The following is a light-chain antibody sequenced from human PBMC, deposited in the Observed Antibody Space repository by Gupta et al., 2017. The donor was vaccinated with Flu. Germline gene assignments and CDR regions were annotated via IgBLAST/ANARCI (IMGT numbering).Light chain of an antibody. J-gene: IGLJ1*01. CDR2: DVN. CDR3: CSFGGTYSSVYV. Sequence: QSVLTQPRSVSGSPGQSVTISCTGPSSDVGGNSYVSWYQHHPGKAPKLMIFDVNKRPSGVPDRFSGSKSANTASLTISGLQAGDEADYYCCSFGGTYSSVYVFGTGTKVTVL. CDR1: SSDVGGNSY. V-gene: IGLV2-11*02.